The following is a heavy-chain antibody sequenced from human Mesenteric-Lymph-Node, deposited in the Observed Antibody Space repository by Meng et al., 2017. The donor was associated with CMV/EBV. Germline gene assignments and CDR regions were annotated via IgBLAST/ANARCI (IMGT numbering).Heavy chain of an antibody. CDR3: ATDLWELGGAYYFGY. Sequence: GESLKISCAASGFTFSNYAMSWVRQAPGKGLEWVSVIYSGGSSTYADSVKGRFTISRDNSKNTLHLQMNSLRDEDTALYYCATDLWELGGAYYFGYWGQGALVTVSS. CDR2: IYSGGSST. D-gene: IGHD1-26*01. CDR1: GFTFSNYA. V-gene: IGHV3-23*03. J-gene: IGHJ4*02.